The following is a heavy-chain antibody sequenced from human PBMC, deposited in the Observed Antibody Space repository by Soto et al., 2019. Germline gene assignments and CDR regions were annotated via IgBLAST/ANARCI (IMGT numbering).Heavy chain of an antibody. CDR3: ARKYYDFWSSYLAHDYYYGMDV. CDR2: ISSSGSTI. D-gene: IGHD3-3*01. V-gene: IGHV3-48*03. Sequence: PGGSPRLSCAASGFTFSSYEMNWVRQAPGKGLEWVSYISSSGSTIYYADSVKGRFTISRDNAKNSLYLQMNSLRAEDTAVYYCARKYYDFWSSYLAHDYYYGMDVWGEGTTVTVS. CDR1: GFTFSSYE. J-gene: IGHJ6*02.